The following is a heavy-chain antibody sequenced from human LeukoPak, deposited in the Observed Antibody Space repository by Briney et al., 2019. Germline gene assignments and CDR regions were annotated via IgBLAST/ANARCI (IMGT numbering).Heavy chain of an antibody. CDR3: AKDTGGIAAAGTPLGYYGMDV. Sequence: GGSLRLSCAASGFTFSSYSMTWVRQAPGKGLEWVSSISSSSSCIYYADSVKGRFTISRDNAKNSLYLQMNSLRAEDTALYHCAKDTGGIAAAGTPLGYYGMDVWGQGTTVTVSS. V-gene: IGHV3-21*04. J-gene: IGHJ6*02. CDR1: GFTFSSYS. D-gene: IGHD6-13*01. CDR2: ISSSSSCI.